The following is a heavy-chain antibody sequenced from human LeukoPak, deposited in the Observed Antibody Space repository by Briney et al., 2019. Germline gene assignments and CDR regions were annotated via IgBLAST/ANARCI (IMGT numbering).Heavy chain of an antibody. V-gene: IGHV3-23*01. CDR2: ISGSGGST. CDR1: GFTFNSFA. CDR3: AKSTGSGVYRPFDP. D-gene: IGHD5/OR15-5a*01. Sequence: GGSLRLSCAASGFTFNSFAMSWVRQAPGKGLEWVSSISGSGGSTYYADSVKGRFIISRDNSKNTLYLQMNSLRAEDTAVYYCAKSTGSGVYRPFDPWGQGTLVTVSS. J-gene: IGHJ5*02.